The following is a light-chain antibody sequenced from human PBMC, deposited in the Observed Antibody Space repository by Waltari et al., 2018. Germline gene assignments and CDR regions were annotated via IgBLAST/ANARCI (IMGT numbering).Light chain of an antibody. CDR1: TSVATY. V-gene: IGKV3-11*01. CDR2: DAS. Sequence: IVLTQSPATRSLSPGXRATLSCRASTSVATYLAXYHQKPGQATRPLIYDASIRATAILARFSGSGSGIDFTLIISSLEPEDFAVYYCXQRXXWLTFGGGTKVXIK. J-gene: IGKJ4*01. CDR3: XQRXXWLT.